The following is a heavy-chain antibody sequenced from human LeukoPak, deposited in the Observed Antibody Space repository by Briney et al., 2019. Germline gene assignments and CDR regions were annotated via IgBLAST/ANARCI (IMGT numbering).Heavy chain of an antibody. CDR3: ARGAYSSSWYMDS. V-gene: IGHV4-34*01. J-gene: IGHJ4*02. D-gene: IGHD6-13*01. CDR1: GGSFSGYY. CDR2: INHSGST. Sequence: SETLSLTYGVSGGSFSGYYWNWIRQPPGKGLEWIGEINHSGSTNYNPSLKSRVTISVDTSKNQFSLKLSSVTAADTAVYYCARGAYSSSWYMDSWGQGTVVTVSS.